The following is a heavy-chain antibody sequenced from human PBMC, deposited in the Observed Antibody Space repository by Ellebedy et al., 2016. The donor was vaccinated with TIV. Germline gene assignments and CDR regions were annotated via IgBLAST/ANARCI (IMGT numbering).Heavy chain of an antibody. Sequence: MPSETLSLTCTVSGGSISSYYWSWLRQPPGKELEWIGYIYYSGNTNYNPSLKSRVTMSVDTSKNQFSLILTSVTAADTAVYYCATDAGDPPYSSIIAFWGQGTLVTVSS. CDR1: GGSISSYY. D-gene: IGHD6-13*01. J-gene: IGHJ4*02. CDR3: ATDAGDPPYSSIIAF. CDR2: IYYSGNT. V-gene: IGHV4-59*01.